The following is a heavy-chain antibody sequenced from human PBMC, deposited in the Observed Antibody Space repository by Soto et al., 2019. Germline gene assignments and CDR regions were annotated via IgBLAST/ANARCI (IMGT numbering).Heavy chain of an antibody. D-gene: IGHD2-21*02. V-gene: IGHV1-69*08. J-gene: IGHJ4*02. CDR1: GGTFSSYT. Sequence: QVQLVQSGAEVKKPGSSVKVSCKASGGTFSSYTISWVRQAPGQGLEWMGRIIPILGIANYAQKFQGRVTITADKSTSTAYMELSSLRSEVTAVYYCARDRALTAVYYFDYWGQGTLVTVSS. CDR3: ARDRALTAVYYFDY. CDR2: IIPILGIA.